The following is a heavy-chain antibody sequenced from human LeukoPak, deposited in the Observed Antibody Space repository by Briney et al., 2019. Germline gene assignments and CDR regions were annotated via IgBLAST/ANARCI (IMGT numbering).Heavy chain of an antibody. CDR1: GYIFTNNA. Sequence: ASVTVSCKASGYIFTNNAMNWVRQAPGQGLEWMGWINTNTRNPTYAQGFTGRFVFSLDTSVSTAYLQISSLKAEDTAAYYCARIRAPSSFGQRESDYWGQGTLVTVSS. D-gene: IGHD3-3*02. V-gene: IGHV7-4-1*02. CDR3: ARIRAPSSFGQRESDY. J-gene: IGHJ4*02. CDR2: INTNTRNP.